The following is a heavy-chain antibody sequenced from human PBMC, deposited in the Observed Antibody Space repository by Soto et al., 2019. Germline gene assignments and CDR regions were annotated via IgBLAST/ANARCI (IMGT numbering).Heavy chain of an antibody. D-gene: IGHD3-16*01. CDR3: ARRLDDRADEGFDV. CDR1: GGTFSTYT. CDR2: IIPLFGTT. V-gene: IGHV1-69*18. J-gene: IGHJ3*01. Sequence: QVHLVQSGAEVRKPGSSVKVSCKTSGGTFSTYTIYWVRQAPGQGLEWMGRIIPLFGTTKYAQNFQDRVTITAEESTSTTYMDLSSLRAEDTAVYYCARRLDDRADEGFDVWGEGTAVNVSA.